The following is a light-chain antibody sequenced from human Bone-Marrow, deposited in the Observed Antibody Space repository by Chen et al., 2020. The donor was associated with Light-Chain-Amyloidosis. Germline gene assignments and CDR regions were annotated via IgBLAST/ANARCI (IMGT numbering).Light chain of an antibody. CDR3: NSRDSSGNHLL. CDR2: GKD. V-gene: IGLV3-19*01. CDR1: SLRRDY. J-gene: IGLJ2*01. Sequence: SELTQDPAVSVALGQTVTITCQGDSLRRDYASWHQQKPGQAPVVVIYGKDNRPSGIPDRFSASSSGNTASLTITGAQAEDEADYYCNSRDSSGNHLLFGGGTTLTVL.